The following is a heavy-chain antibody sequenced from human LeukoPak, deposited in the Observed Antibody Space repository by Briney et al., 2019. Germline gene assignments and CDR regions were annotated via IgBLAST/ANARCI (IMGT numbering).Heavy chain of an antibody. CDR1: GGSISSYY. V-gene: IGHV4-59*01. J-gene: IGHJ6*02. CDR3: ARIPGAAAGHKYYYYYYGMDV. D-gene: IGHD6-13*01. CDR2: IYYSGST. Sequence: KPSETLSLTCTVSGGSISSYYWSWIRQPPGKGLEWIGYIYYSGSTNYNPSLKSRVTISVDTSKNQFSLKLSSVTAADTAVYYCARIPGAAAGHKYYYYYYGMDVWGQGTTVTVSS.